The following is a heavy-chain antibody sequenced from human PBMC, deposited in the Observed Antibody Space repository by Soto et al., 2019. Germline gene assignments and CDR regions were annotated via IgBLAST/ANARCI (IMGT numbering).Heavy chain of an antibody. CDR3: ARATPPSYCGGDCYSGTKFIYGMDV. CDR1: GGSISSYY. V-gene: IGHV4-59*01. Sequence: TSETLSLTCTVSGGSISSYYWSWIRQPPGKGLEWIGYIYYSGSTNYNPSLKSRVNISVDTSKNQFTLKMSSVTAAGTVVYYCARATPPSYCGGDCYSGTKFIYGMDVWGQGTTVTVS. D-gene: IGHD2-21*02. CDR2: IYYSGST. J-gene: IGHJ6*02.